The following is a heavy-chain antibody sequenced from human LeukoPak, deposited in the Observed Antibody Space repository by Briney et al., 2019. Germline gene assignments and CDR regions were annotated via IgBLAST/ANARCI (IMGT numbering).Heavy chain of an antibody. CDR3: ARGGAPIRAFDY. CDR1: GVSISSTNW. J-gene: IGHJ4*02. CDR2: IYYSGST. D-gene: IGHD5-12*01. V-gene: IGHV4-4*02. Sequence: SETLSLTCAVSGVSISSTNWWSWVRQPPGKGLEWIGSIYYSGSTYYNPSLKSRVTISVDTSKNQFSLKLSSVTAADTAVYYCARGGAPIRAFDYWGQGTLVTVSS.